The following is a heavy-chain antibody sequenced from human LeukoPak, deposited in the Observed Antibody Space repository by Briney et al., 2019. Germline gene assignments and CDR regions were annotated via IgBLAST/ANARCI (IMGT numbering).Heavy chain of an antibody. D-gene: IGHD3-9*01. V-gene: IGHV1-69*13. J-gene: IGHJ5*02. CDR3: ARSILTYNWFDP. CDR2: IIPIFGTA. Sequence: SVKVSCKASGGTFSSYAISWVRQAPGQGLEWMGGIIPIFGTANYAQKFQGRVTITPDESTSTAYMELSSLRSEDTAVYYCARSILTYNWFDPWGQGSLVTASS. CDR1: GGTFSSYA.